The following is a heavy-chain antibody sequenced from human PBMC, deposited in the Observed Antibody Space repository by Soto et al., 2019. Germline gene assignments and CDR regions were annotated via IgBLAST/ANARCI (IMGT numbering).Heavy chain of an antibody. J-gene: IGHJ5*02. CDR2: ISYDGSNK. CDR1: GFTFSSYG. CDR3: AKDLLKLAAAGTPGWFDP. D-gene: IGHD6-13*01. V-gene: IGHV3-30*18. Sequence: PGGSLRLSCAASGFTFSSYGMHWVRQAPGKGLEWVAVISYDGSNKYYADSVKGRFTISRDNSKNTLYLQMNSLRAEDTAVYYCAKDLLKLAAAGTPGWFDPWGQGTLVTVSS.